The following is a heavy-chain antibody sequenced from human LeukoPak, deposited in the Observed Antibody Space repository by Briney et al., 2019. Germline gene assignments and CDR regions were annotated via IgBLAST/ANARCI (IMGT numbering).Heavy chain of an antibody. J-gene: IGHJ4*02. D-gene: IGHD2-15*01. CDR2: INSDGSST. CDR3: VKDLKLGYCSGGSCYSPGSDY. V-gene: IGHV3-74*01. CDR1: GFTFSSYW. Sequence: GGSLRLSCAASGFTFSSYWMHWVRQAPGKGLVWVSRINSDGSSTSYADSVKGRFTISRDNAKNTLYLQMNSLRAEDTAVYYCVKDLKLGYCSGGSCYSPGSDYWGQGTLVTVSS.